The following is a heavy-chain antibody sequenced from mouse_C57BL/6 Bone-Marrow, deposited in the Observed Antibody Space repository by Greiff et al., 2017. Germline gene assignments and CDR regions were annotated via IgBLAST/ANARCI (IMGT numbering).Heavy chain of an antibody. CDR3: AGYYYGMAMDY. J-gene: IGHJ4*01. CDR2: INPSTGGT. Sequence: VQLQQSGPELVKPGASVKISCKASGYSFTGYYMNWVKQSPEKSLEWIGEINPSTGGTTYNQKFKAKATLTVDKSSSTDYMQLKSLTSEDSAVYDCAGYYYGMAMDYWGQGTSVTVSS. CDR1: GYSFTGYY. V-gene: IGHV1-42*01. D-gene: IGHD1-1*01.